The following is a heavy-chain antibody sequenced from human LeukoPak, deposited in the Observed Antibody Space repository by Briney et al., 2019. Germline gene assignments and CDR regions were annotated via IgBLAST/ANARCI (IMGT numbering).Heavy chain of an antibody. CDR3: AKDKQWFVLDY. D-gene: IGHD6-19*01. CDR2: ISGGDDTT. V-gene: IGHV3-23*01. Sequence: GGSLRLSCAASGFTFSSYAMSWVRQAPGKGLEWVSGISGGDDTTYFADSVKGRLTISRDNSKNTLYLQMNRLRDEDTAVYYCAKDKQWFVLDYWGQGTLVTVSS. CDR1: GFTFSSYA. J-gene: IGHJ4*02.